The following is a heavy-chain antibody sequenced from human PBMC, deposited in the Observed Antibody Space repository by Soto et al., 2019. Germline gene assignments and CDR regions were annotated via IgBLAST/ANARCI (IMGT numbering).Heavy chain of an antibody. D-gene: IGHD3-22*01. CDR2: ISAYNGNT. CDR3: ARALLYYDSSGYLTYFDY. CDR1: GYTVTSYG. J-gene: IGHJ4*02. Sequence: QVQLVQSGAEVKKPGALVKVSCKASGYTVTSYGISWVRQAPGQGLEWMGWISAYNGNTNYAQTLQGRVTMTTDTSTSTAYMELRSLRSDDTAVYYCARALLYYDSSGYLTYFDYWGQGTLVTVSS. V-gene: IGHV1-18*01.